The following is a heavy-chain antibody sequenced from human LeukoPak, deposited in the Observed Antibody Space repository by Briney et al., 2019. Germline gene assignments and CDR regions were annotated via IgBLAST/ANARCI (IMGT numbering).Heavy chain of an antibody. D-gene: IGHD3-10*02. J-gene: IGHJ4*02. CDR1: GGTFSSYA. CDR2: IIPIFGTA. V-gene: IGHV1-69*01. Sequence: GASVKVSCKASGGTFSSYAISWVRQAPGQGLEWMGGIIPIFGTANYAQKFQGRVTITADESTSTAYMELSSLRSEDTAVYYCARAMFDKGRPYLQYYFDYWGQGTLVTVSS. CDR3: ARAMFDKGRPYLQYYFDY.